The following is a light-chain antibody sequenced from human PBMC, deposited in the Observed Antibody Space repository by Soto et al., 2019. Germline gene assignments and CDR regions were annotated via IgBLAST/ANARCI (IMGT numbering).Light chain of an antibody. V-gene: IGLV7-46*01. CDR3: YLVYSGGVV. Sequence: QAVLTDDPSLTGSRGGTVALTWGCSTGAVTSGHYPYRFQQKPGQARRTLIYDPSNKPSWPPARFSGFLPRGKAALTLSGAQIDDEADYYYYLVYSGGVVFGRGTQMTVL. J-gene: IGLJ2*01. CDR1: TGAVTSGHY. CDR2: DPS.